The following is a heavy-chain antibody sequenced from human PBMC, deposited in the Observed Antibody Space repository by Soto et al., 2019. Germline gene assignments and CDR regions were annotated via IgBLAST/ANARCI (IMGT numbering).Heavy chain of an antibody. V-gene: IGHV3-53*01. CDR3: ARDHYDSEGKELPYYYYGMDV. D-gene: IGHD3-22*01. CDR1: GFTVSSNY. J-gene: IGHJ6*02. Sequence: GGSLRLSCAASGFTVSSNYMSWVRQAPGKGLEWVSVIYSGGNTYYADSVKGRFTISRDNSKNTLYLQMNSLRAEDTAVYYCARDHYDSEGKELPYYYYGMDVWGQGTTVTVSS. CDR2: IYSGGNT.